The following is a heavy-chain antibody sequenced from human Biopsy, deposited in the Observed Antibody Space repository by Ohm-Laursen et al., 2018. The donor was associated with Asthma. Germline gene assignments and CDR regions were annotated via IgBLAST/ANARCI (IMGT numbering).Heavy chain of an antibody. V-gene: IGHV4-30-4*01. CDR2: IYYSGST. J-gene: IGHJ5*02. D-gene: IGHD6-6*01. CDR3: VRASLAARANWFDP. CDR1: GDSISSSSYY. Sequence: SETLSLTCTVSGDSISSSSYYWSWIRQPPGKGLEWIGYIYYSGSTSHNPSLTSRLTISVDTSKNQFSLKLTSVTAADTAVYYCVRASLAARANWFDPWGQGTLVSVSS.